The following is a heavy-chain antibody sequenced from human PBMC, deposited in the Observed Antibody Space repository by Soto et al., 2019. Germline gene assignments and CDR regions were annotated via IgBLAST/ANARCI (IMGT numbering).Heavy chain of an antibody. J-gene: IGHJ6*02. CDR3: ARGERGGSRSPSSYYYPSSRV. V-gene: IGHV3-23*01. CDR2: VSSGGDMT. Sequence: DVQLLESGGHLVQPGGSLRLSCAASGFTFSSFAMSWVRQAPGKGLEWVSSVSSGGDMTYYSDSVKGRFTIPRDNSSNQLSVQMTSRRPEDTARYYCARGERGGSRSPSSYYYPSSRVWGQGTTSTVS. D-gene: IGHD1-26*01. CDR1: GFTFSSFA.